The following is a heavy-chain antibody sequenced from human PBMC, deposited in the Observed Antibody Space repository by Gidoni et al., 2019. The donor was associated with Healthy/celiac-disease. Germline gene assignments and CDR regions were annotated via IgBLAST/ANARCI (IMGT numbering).Heavy chain of an antibody. CDR3: ARGARPNIAARPTIYYYYYGMDV. J-gene: IGHJ6*02. CDR2: INPNSGGT. V-gene: IGHV1-2*02. Sequence: QVQLVQSGAEVKKPGASVKVSCKASGYTFTGYYMHWVRQAPGQGLEGMGWINPNSGGTNSAQKFQGRVTMTRDTSISTAYMELSRLRSDDTAVYYCARGARPNIAARPTIYYYYYGMDVWGQGTTVTVSS. D-gene: IGHD6-6*01. CDR1: GYTFTGYY.